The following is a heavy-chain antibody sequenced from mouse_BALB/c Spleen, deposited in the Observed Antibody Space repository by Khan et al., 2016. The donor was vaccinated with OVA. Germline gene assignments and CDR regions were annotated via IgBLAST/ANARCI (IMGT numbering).Heavy chain of an antibody. Sequence: VQLKESGPSLVKPSQTLSLTCSVTGDSITSGFWNWIRKFPGNKFEYLGYITYSGNIYYNPSLKSRISITRDTSKSQYYLQLNSVTPEDTATYYCARSYGSWAMDYWGQGTSVTVSS. CDR1: GDSITSGF. J-gene: IGHJ4*01. D-gene: IGHD1-1*01. V-gene: IGHV3-8*02. CDR2: ITYSGNI. CDR3: ARSYGSWAMDY.